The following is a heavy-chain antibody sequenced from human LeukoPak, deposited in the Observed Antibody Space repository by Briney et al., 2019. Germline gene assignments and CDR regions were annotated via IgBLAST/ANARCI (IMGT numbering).Heavy chain of an antibody. Sequence: GGSLRLSCAASGFTVSSNSMTWVRQAPGKGLEWVSVIYSGGSTYYADSVKGRFTVSRDNSKNTLYLQMNSLRSEDTAVYYCARWGGVGMDVWGQGTTLIVS. CDR3: ARWGGVGMDV. V-gene: IGHV3-53*05. J-gene: IGHJ6*02. CDR1: GFTVSSNS. D-gene: IGHD2-8*01. CDR2: IYSGGST.